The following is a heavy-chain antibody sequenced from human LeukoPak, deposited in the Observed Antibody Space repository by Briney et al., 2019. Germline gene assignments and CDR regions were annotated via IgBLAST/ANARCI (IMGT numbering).Heavy chain of an antibody. CDR3: TNQPILAGTIDY. J-gene: IGHJ4*02. CDR1: GFTFTTYA. D-gene: IGHD3-9*01. Sequence: PGGSLRLSCAASGFTFTTYAMNWVRQAPGKGLEWVSTINDGGGTTYYADSVKGRFTISRDNSKNTLYLQMSNLRAEDTALYYCTNQPILAGTIDYWCQGTLVTVSS. V-gene: IGHV3-23*01. CDR2: INDGGGTT.